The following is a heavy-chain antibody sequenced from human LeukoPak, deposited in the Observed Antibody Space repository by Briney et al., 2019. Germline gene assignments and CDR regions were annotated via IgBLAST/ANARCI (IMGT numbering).Heavy chain of an antibody. V-gene: IGHV1-46*01. J-gene: IGHJ4*02. CDR1: GYTFTSYY. CDR3: ARLYTYYDFWSGYRYFDY. CDR2: INPSGGST. Sequence: GASVKVSCKASGYTFTSYYMHWVRQAPGQGLEWMGIINPSGGSTSYAQKFQGRVTMTRDTSTSTVYMELSSLRSEDTAVYYCARLYTYYDFWSGYRYFDYWGQGTLVTVSS. D-gene: IGHD3-3*01.